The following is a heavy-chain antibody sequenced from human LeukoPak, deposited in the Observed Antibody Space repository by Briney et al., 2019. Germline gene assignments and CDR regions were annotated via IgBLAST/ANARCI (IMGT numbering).Heavy chain of an antibody. D-gene: IGHD5-24*01. CDR2: ISGGGSGGST. CDR1: GFTVSINS. V-gene: IGHV3-23*01. CDR3: AKSGYNRFDY. Sequence: GGSLRLSCTVSGFTVSINSMSWVRQAPGKGLEWVSNISGGGSGGSTYYADSVKGRFTISRDNSKNTLYLQMNSLRAEDTAVYYCAKSGYNRFDYWGQGTLVTVSS. J-gene: IGHJ4*02.